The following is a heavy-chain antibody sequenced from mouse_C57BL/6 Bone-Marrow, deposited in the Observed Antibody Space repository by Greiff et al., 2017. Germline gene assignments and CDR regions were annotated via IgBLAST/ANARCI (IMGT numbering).Heavy chain of an antibody. CDR1: GFTFSSYA. J-gene: IGHJ4*01. V-gene: IGHV5-4*01. CDR2: ISDGGSYT. CDR3: ARDGGTGAMDY. Sequence: EVKLMESGGGLVKPGGSLKLSCAASGFTFSSYAMSWVRQTQEKRLEWVATISDGGSYTYYPDNVKGRFTISRDNAKNNLYLQMSHLKSEDTAMYYCARDGGTGAMDYWGQGTSVTVSS. D-gene: IGHD2-14*01.